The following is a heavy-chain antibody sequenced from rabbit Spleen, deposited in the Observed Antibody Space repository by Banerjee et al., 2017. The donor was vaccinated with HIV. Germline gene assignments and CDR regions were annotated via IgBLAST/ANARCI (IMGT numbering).Heavy chain of an antibody. Sequence: QSLEESGGDLVKPGASLTLTCTASGFSFSSSYYMCWVRQAPGKGLEWIACINTATAKGVYASWAKGRFAISKTSSTTVTLQMTSLTAADTATYFCARDLVGVIGWNFILWGQGTLVTVS. CDR3: ARDLVGVIGWNFIL. J-gene: IGHJ4*01. CDR2: INTATAKG. D-gene: IGHD1-1*01. CDR1: GFSFSSSYY. V-gene: IGHV1S40*01.